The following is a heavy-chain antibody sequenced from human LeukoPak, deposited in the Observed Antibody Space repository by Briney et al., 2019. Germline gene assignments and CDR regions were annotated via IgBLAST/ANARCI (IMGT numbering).Heavy chain of an antibody. CDR2: IYYSGST. Sequence: SETLSLTCTVSGGSISSGGFYWSWIRQHPEKGLEWIGYIYYSGSTYYNPSLKSRVTISVDTSQNQFSLKLSSVAAADTAVYYCARGQADINDFWSGPTKNFDYWGQGTLVTVSS. J-gene: IGHJ4*02. CDR1: GGSISSGGFY. D-gene: IGHD3-3*01. CDR3: ARGQADINDFWSGPTKNFDY. V-gene: IGHV4-31*03.